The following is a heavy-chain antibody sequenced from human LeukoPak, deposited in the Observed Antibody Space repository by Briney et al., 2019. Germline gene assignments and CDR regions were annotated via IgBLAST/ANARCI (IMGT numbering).Heavy chain of an antibody. D-gene: IGHD6-19*01. J-gene: IGHJ5*02. Sequence: PSETLSLTRAVYGGSFSGYYWSWIRQPPGKGLEWIGEINHSGSTNYNPSLKSRVTISVDTSKNQFSLKLSSVTAADAAVYYCASAGVAVTGERNWFDPWGQGTLVTVSS. CDR2: INHSGST. V-gene: IGHV4-34*01. CDR1: GGSFSGYY. CDR3: ASAGVAVTGERNWFDP.